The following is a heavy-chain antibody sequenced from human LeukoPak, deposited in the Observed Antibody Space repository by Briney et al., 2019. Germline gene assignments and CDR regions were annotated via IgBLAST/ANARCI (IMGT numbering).Heavy chain of an antibody. D-gene: IGHD6-13*01. CDR2: INSGSTYM. Sequence: GGSLRLSCGASGFYFCGYSMNWVRQAPGKGLEWVSSINSGSTYMYYADSVKGRFTISRDNAKNSLHLQMDSLRAEDTAVYFCARVEAASGRNYHYYYMDVWGKGTTVIVSS. CDR1: GFYFCGYS. CDR3: ARVEAASGRNYHYYYMDV. J-gene: IGHJ6*03. V-gene: IGHV3-21*01.